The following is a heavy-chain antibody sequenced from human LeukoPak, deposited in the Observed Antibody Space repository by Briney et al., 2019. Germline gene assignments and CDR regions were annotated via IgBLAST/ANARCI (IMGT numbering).Heavy chain of an antibody. CDR3: ARGSRRLADFHY. D-gene: IGHD1-26*01. CDR2: ISYSGST. V-gene: IGHV4-39*01. J-gene: IGHJ4*02. CDR1: GDSISSSDYY. Sequence: SETLSLTCTVSGDSISSSDYYWGWIRQPPWKGLGGIETISYSGSTYYNPSLQRRVTISVDTSKNQFSLELSSVTAADTAVYYCARGSRRLADFHYWGQGTLVTVSS.